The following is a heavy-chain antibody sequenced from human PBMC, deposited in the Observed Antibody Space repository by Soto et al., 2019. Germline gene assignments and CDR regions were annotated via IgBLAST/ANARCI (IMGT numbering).Heavy chain of an antibody. D-gene: IGHD3-16*01. CDR2: ISAYNGNT. CDR1: GYTPTNYD. J-gene: IGHJ4*02. CDR3: ARGLYRRWTYSAFDN. Sequence: QVPLVQSGPEVKKPGASVKVSCKTSGYTPTNYDIGWVRQAPGQGLEYMGWISAYNGNTNYARKLQDRVTLTTDTSTRPAYMELRSLQSDATAIYYCARGLYRRWTYSAFDNWGQGTLVTVSS. V-gene: IGHV1-18*01.